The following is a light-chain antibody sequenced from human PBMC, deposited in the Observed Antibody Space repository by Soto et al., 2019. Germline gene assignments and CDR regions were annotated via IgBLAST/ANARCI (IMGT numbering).Light chain of an antibody. Sequence: NFMLTQPHSVSESPGKTVTISCTRSSGSIASNYVQWYQQRTGSAPTTVIYEDNQRPSGVPDRFSGSIDISSNSASLTISGLKTEDEADYDCQSYDSSNVVFGGGTKLTVL. J-gene: IGLJ2*01. CDR2: EDN. CDR1: SGSIASNY. V-gene: IGLV6-57*04. CDR3: QSYDSSNVV.